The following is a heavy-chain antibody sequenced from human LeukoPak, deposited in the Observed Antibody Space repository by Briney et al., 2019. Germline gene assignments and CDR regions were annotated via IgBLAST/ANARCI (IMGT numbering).Heavy chain of an antibody. CDR1: GFSFSSYS. D-gene: IGHD1-26*01. J-gene: IGHJ4*02. Sequence: GGSLRLSCAASGFSFSSYSMNWVRQAPGKGLEWVSSISFGGTYIYYADSLKGRITISRDNARRSLFLQMNSLRAEDTAVYYCARDWGELPGDYWGQGTLVTVSS. CDR2: ISFGGTYI. V-gene: IGHV3-21*01. CDR3: ARDWGELPGDY.